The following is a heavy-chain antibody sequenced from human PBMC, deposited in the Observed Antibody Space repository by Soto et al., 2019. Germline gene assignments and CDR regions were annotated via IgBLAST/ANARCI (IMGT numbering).Heavy chain of an antibody. CDR2: ISSYNGDT. CDR1: GYTFTRSL. V-gene: IGHV1-18*01. CDR3: ARVWIAPAVRWFDP. D-gene: IGHD2-2*03. J-gene: IGHJ5*02. Sequence: ASVNVSCNASGYTFTRSLISWARQAPGQGPEWMGWISSYNGDTNYAQTFQGRVTMTTDTSTSTAYMELRSLRSDDTAMYYCARVWIAPAVRWFDPWGQGTLVTVSS.